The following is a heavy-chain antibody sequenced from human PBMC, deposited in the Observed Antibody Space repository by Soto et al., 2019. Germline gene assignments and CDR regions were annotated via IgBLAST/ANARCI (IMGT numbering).Heavy chain of an antibody. Sequence: GASVKVSCKASGFTFTSSAVQWVRQARGQRLEWIGWIVIGRGNTNYAQKFQERVTITRDMSTSTAYMELSSLRSEDTAVYYCAADLYDSSDVKDIGVYWGRGTLVTVSS. V-gene: IGHV1-58*01. J-gene: IGHJ4*02. D-gene: IGHD3-22*01. CDR3: AADLYDSSDVKDIGVY. CDR2: IVIGRGNT. CDR1: GFTFTSSA.